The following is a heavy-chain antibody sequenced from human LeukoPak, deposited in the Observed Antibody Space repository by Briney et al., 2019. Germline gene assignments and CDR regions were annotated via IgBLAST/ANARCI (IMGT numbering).Heavy chain of an antibody. D-gene: IGHD6-13*01. CDR3: ATREGSSSWYRDY. CDR2: IIPILGIA. CDR1: GYTFTSYA. Sequence: ASVKVSCKASGYTFTSYAISWVRQAPGQGLEWMGRIIPILGIANYAQKFQGRVTITADKSTSTAYMELSSLRSEDTAVYYCATREGSSSWYRDYWGQGTLVTVSS. V-gene: IGHV1-69*04. J-gene: IGHJ4*02.